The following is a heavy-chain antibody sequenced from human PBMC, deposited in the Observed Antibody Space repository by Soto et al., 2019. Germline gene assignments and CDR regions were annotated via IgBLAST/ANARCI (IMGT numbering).Heavy chain of an antibody. CDR3: AREGYSGSSDSLSYYCGMDA. CDR1: GDSVSSNSAA. V-gene: IGHV6-1*01. CDR2: TYYRSKWYN. Sequence: QVQLQQSGPGLVKPSQTLSLTCAISGDSVSSNSAAWNWIRQSPSRGLEWLGRTYYRSKWYNDSAVAVKSRITLHPATTKHQFSLQPNSVTPEDTAVYYCAREGYSGSSDSLSYYCGMDAWGQGTTVTVSS. J-gene: IGHJ6*02. D-gene: IGHD6-6*01.